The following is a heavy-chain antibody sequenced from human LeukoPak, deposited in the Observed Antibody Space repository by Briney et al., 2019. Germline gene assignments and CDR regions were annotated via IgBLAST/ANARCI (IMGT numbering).Heavy chain of an antibody. V-gene: IGHV3-23*01. CDR2: ISGSGGST. Sequence: GGSLRLSCAAAGFTFSSYAMSWVRQAPGKGLEWVSAISGSGGSTYYADSVKGRFTISRDNSKNTLYLQMNSLRAEDTAVYYCAKGAGRGYCSGGSCDYFDYWGQGTLVTVSS. D-gene: IGHD2-15*01. CDR1: GFTFSSYA. CDR3: AKGAGRGYCSGGSCDYFDY. J-gene: IGHJ4*02.